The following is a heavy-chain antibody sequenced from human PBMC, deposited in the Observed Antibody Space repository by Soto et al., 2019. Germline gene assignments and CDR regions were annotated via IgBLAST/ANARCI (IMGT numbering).Heavy chain of an antibody. J-gene: IGHJ4*02. CDR2: LYWNDDE. CDR1: GFSINTGGVG. V-gene: IGHV2-5*04. D-gene: IGHD4-4*01. CDR3: AKRRALSNNLFFDR. Sequence: QITLKESGPTLVKPTETLTLNCTLSGFSINTGGVGVGWIRQPPGKAPEWLALLYWNDDEWYSPSLRYRLSVTKDTSKKQVVLTMTHMNPSDTGTYYRAKRRALSNNLFFDRCGQGALVTVSS.